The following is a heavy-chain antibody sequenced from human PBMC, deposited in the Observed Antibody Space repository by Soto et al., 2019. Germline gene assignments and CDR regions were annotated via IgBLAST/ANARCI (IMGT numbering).Heavy chain of an antibody. J-gene: IGHJ4*02. CDR2: XSXXXGXN. V-gene: IGHV3-23*01. CDR3: AREISLSGGSYFGS. CDR1: GCTFSSYA. Sequence: WGTRRLSCAASGCTFSSYAMSWVRQAPGKGMEWVXAXSXXXGXNXXXVXXXXRFTISRDNSKNTLYLQMNSLRAEDTAVYYCAREISLSGGSYFGSWGQGTLVTVSS. D-gene: IGHD3-16*01.